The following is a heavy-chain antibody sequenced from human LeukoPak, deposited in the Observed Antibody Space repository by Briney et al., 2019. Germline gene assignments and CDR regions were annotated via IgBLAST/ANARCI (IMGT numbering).Heavy chain of an antibody. J-gene: IGHJ4*02. CDR1: GVSISSSNSY. D-gene: IGHD3/OR15-3a*01. CDR2: IYCSWNT. Sequence: SETLSLTCTVSGVSISSSNSYWGWIRQPPGKGLEWIVSIYCSWNTYYNASLKSQVSISIDTSKNQFSLRLTSVTAAGTAVYSCARQTGSGLFILPGGQGTLVTVSS. V-gene: IGHV4-39*01. CDR3: ARQTGSGLFILP.